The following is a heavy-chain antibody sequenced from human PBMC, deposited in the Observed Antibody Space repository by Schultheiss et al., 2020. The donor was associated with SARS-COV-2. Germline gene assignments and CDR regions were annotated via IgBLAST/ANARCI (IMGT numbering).Heavy chain of an antibody. CDR2: LSGSGVST. V-gene: IGHV3-23*01. Sequence: GGSLRLSCAASGFTFSSFAMSWVRQAPGRGLEWVSTLSGSGVSTYYAASVKGRFTISRDNSKNTLYLQMNSLRVEDTAVFFCARWSSSGWYRGVFGYWGQGTLVTVSS. D-gene: IGHD6-19*01. CDR1: GFTFSSFA. J-gene: IGHJ4*02. CDR3: ARWSSSGWYRGVFGY.